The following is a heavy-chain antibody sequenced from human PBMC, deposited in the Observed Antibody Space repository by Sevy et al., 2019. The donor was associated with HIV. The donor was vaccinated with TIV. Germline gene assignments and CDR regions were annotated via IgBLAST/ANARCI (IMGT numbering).Heavy chain of an antibody. V-gene: IGHV3-48*03. CDR1: GFTFSNYE. J-gene: IGHJ4*02. CDR3: AGDLPLSETAVAHFDY. Sequence: GGSLRLSCSASGFTFSNYEMNWVRQAPGKGLEWVSYISNSGSSIFYSDSVKGRFTNSRDNAKNSLYLQMNSLRVENTAVEYFAGDLPLSETAVAHFDYWGRGTLVTVSS. CDR2: ISNSGSSI. D-gene: IGHD2-15*01.